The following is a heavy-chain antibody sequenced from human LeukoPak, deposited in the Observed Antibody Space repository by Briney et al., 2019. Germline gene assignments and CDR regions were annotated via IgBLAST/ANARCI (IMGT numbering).Heavy chain of an antibody. CDR1: GGSFSGYS. V-gene: IGHV4-34*01. J-gene: IGHJ4*02. Sequence: SETLSLTCAVYGGSFSGYSWSWIRQPPGKGLEWIGEVNQSGSTNYNPSLKSRVTISVDTSKRQFSLRLTSVTAADTAVYYCARIPTVTFFDYWGQGTLVTVSS. CDR2: VNQSGST. CDR3: ARIPTVTFFDY. D-gene: IGHD4-17*01.